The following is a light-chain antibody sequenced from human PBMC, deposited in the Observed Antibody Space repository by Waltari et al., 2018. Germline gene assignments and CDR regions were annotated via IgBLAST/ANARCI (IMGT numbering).Light chain of an antibody. CDR1: QGISSS. J-gene: IGKJ4*01. CDR2: SAS. Sequence: IQLTQSPSSLSASVGDRVTITCRASQGISSSLAWFQQQPGKAPKLLIYSASTLESGVPARFSGSGSGTDFTLTISSLQPEDFATYYCQQLNSYPVTFGGGTKVEI. V-gene: IGKV1-9*01. CDR3: QQLNSYPVT.